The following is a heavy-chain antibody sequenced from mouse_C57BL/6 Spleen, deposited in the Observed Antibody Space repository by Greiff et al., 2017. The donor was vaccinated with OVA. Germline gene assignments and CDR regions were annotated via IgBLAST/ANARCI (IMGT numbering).Heavy chain of an antibody. J-gene: IGHJ4*01. D-gene: IGHD2-3*01. CDR3: AGAVYDSRAKDY. CDR2: IYPGDGDT. Sequence: VKLQQSGPELVKPGASVKISCKASGYAFSSSWMHWVKQRPGKGLEWIGRIYPGDGDTNYNGKFKGKATLTAAKSSSTAYMQLSSLTSEDSAVYVCAGAVYDSRAKDYWGQGTSVTVSS. CDR1: GYAFSSSW. V-gene: IGHV1-82*01.